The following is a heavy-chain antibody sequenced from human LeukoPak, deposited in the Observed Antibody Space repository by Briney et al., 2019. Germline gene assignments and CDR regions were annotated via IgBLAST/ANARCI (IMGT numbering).Heavy chain of an antibody. Sequence: PGGSLRLSCAASGFTLGTYDMHWVRQPPGKGLEWVSSIGTADDPYYADSVKGRFTVSRENAKRSFFLQMNSLRAGDTAVYYCARGRSVVGATYDYWGQGILVTVSS. D-gene: IGHD1-26*01. CDR1: GFTLGTYD. V-gene: IGHV3-13*05. CDR3: ARGRSVVGATYDY. CDR2: IGTADDP. J-gene: IGHJ4*02.